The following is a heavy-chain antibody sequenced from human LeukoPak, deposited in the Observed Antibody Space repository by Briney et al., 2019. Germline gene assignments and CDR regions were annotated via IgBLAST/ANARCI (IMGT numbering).Heavy chain of an antibody. J-gene: IGHJ4*02. CDR3: ARDGGSYLQPTDY. Sequence: GGSLRLSCAASGFTFTTYAMTWVRQAPGKGLEWVSSITGSEDVTYYAETVKGRVTISRDNSKNTLYLQMNSLRGEDTAVYHCARDGGSYLQPTDYWGQGTLVTVSS. CDR1: GFTFTTYA. CDR2: ITGSEDVT. D-gene: IGHD1-26*01. V-gene: IGHV3-23*01.